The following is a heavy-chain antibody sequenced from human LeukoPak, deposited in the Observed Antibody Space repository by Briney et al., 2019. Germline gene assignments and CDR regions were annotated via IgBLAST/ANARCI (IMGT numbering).Heavy chain of an antibody. V-gene: IGHV3-21*01. Sequence: GGSLRLSCAASGFTFRTYTMNWVRQAPGKRLEWVSSISSDSRYIYYADSVKGRFTISRDNAKNSLYLQMNSLRAEDTAVYYCAHGTTVVTFDYWGQGTLVTVSS. D-gene: IGHD4-23*01. CDR3: AHGTTVVTFDY. J-gene: IGHJ4*02. CDR2: ISSDSRYI. CDR1: GFTFRTYT.